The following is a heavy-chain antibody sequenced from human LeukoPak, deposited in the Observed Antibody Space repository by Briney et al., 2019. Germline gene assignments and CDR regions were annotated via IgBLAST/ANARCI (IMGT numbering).Heavy chain of an antibody. J-gene: IGHJ3*02. CDR1: GGSISSYY. V-gene: IGHV4-59*01. CDR2: IYYSGST. D-gene: IGHD6-19*01. Sequence: PSETLSLTCTVSGGSISSYYWSWIRQPPGKGLEWIGYIYYSGSTNYNPSLKSRVTISVDTSKNQFALKLSSVTAADTAAYYCAREGAVAGTHGAFDIWGQGTMVTVSS. CDR3: AREGAVAGTHGAFDI.